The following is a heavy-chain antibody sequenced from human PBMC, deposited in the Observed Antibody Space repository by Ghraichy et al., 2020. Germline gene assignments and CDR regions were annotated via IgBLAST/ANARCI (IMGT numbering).Heavy chain of an antibody. CDR3: ARDLWGGSYEGTNNDY. D-gene: IGHD1-26*01. V-gene: IGHV3-21*01. CDR1: GFTFSSYS. CDR2: ISSSSSYI. J-gene: IGHJ4*02. Sequence: GGSLRLSCAASGFTFSSYSMNWVRQAPGKGLEWVSSISSSSSYIYYADSVKGRFTISRDNAKNSLYLQMNSLRAEDTAVYYCARDLWGGSYEGTNNDYWGQGTLVTVSS.